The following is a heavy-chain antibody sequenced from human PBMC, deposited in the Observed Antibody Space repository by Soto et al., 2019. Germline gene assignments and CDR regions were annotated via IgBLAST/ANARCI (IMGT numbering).Heavy chain of an antibody. CDR2: FSGSGGNT. V-gene: IGHV3-23*01. Sequence: EVQLLESGGGLVQPGGSLRLSCAASGFTFSSYAMSWVRQAPGKGLEWVSAFSGSGGNTYYADSVKGRFTISRDNSKNTLYLQMNSLRDEDTAVYYCARDPGYGSGSYYHNWYYYGMDVWGQGTTVTVSS. CDR1: GFTFSSYA. J-gene: IGHJ6*02. D-gene: IGHD3-10*01. CDR3: ARDPGYGSGSYYHNWYYYGMDV.